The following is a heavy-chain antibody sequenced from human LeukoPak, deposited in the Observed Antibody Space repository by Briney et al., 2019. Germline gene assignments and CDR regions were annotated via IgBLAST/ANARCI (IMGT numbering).Heavy chain of an antibody. Sequence: GESLKISCKGFGYSFTSYWIAWVRQMPGKGLEWMAIIYPGDFDTRYSPSFQGQVTVSADKSISTAYLQWSSLKASDTAMYYCARTGYTSGWYVGSFDYWGQGTLVTVSS. CDR2: IYPGDFDT. CDR1: GYSFTSYW. CDR3: ARTGYTSGWYVGSFDY. D-gene: IGHD6-19*01. V-gene: IGHV5-51*01. J-gene: IGHJ4*02.